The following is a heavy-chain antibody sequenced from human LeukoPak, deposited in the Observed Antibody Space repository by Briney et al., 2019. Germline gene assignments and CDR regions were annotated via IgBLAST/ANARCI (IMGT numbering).Heavy chain of an antibody. V-gene: IGHV4-59*08. CDR1: GGSISSYS. J-gene: IGHJ3*02. Sequence: SETLSLTCTVSGGSISSYSWSWIRQPPGKGLEWIGYIYYSGSTNYNPSLKSRVTISVDTSKNQFSLKLSSVTAADTAVYYCARQAGYGDYSGAFDIWGQGTMVTVSS. CDR3: ARQAGYGDYSGAFDI. D-gene: IGHD4-17*01. CDR2: IYYSGST.